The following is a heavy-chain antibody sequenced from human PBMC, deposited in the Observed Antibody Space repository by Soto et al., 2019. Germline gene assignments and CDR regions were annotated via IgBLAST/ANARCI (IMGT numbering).Heavy chain of an antibody. Sequence: GGSLRLSCAASGFTFSSYGMHWVRQAPGKGLEWVAVISYDGSNKYYADSVKGRLTISRDNSKNTLYLQMNSLRAEDTAVYYCAKVKGTDCSGGSCYDFDYWGQGTLVTVSS. CDR1: GFTFSSYG. CDR2: ISYDGSNK. J-gene: IGHJ4*02. V-gene: IGHV3-30*18. CDR3: AKVKGTDCSGGSCYDFDY. D-gene: IGHD2-15*01.